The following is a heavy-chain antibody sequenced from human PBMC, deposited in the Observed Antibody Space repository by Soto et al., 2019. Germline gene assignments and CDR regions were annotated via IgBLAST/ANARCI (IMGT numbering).Heavy chain of an antibody. Sequence: QVHLQESGPGLVKPSETLSLTCSVSGDSISRRNYFWGWVRQPPGKGLEWIASVSYSGSTYYNPSPKSRVTISIDTSKNHFALKLSSVTAADTAFYFCAGSADDDIVADLGGPGTLVTVSS. CDR3: AGSADDDIVADL. CDR1: GDSISRRNYF. V-gene: IGHV4-39*02. CDR2: VSYSGST. D-gene: IGHD2-15*01. J-gene: IGHJ4*02.